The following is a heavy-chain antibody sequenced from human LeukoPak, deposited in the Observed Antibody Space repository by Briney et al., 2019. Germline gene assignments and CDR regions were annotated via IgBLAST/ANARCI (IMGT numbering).Heavy chain of an antibody. D-gene: IGHD1-26*01. CDR2: ISGSGGST. V-gene: IGHV3-23*01. CDR1: GFTFRSYA. CDR3: AKSGRRWELLRNYFDY. Sequence: GGSLRLSCAASGFTFRSYAMSWVRQAPGKGLEWVSAISGSGGSTYYADSVKGRFTISRDNSKNTLYLQMNSLRAEDTAVYYCAKSGRRWELLRNYFDYWGQGTLVTVSS. J-gene: IGHJ4*02.